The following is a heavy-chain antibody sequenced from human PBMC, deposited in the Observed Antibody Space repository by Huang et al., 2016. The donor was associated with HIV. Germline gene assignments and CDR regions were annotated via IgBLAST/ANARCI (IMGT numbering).Heavy chain of an antibody. CDR2: ISWNSDSI. J-gene: IGHJ4*02. Sequence: EVRLVESGGGLVQPGRSLRLSCAGSGFNFDDYAMHWVRQAPGKGLGWVSGISWNSDSIRSVDSVKGRFTISRDNAKNALFLQMNSLRPEDTALYYCVTGRSSSWYYDNWGQGTLVTVSS. D-gene: IGHD6-19*01. V-gene: IGHV3-9*01. CDR1: GFNFDDYA. CDR3: VTGRSSSWYYDN.